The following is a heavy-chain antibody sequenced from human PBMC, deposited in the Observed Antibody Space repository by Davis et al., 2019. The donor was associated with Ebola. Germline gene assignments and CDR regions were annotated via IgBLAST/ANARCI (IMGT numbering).Heavy chain of an antibody. CDR1: DGSISSYY. CDR2: IYYSGST. V-gene: IGHV4-59*08. Sequence: SETLSLTCTVSDGSISSYYWSWIRQPPGKGLEWIGYIYYSGSTNYNPSLKSRVTISVDTSKNQFSLKLSSVTAADTAVYYCARHLGWFDPWGQGTLVTVSS. D-gene: IGHD3-16*01. J-gene: IGHJ5*02. CDR3: ARHLGWFDP.